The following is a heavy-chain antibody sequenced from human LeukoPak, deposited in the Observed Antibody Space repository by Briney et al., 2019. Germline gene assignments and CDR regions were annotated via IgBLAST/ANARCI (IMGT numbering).Heavy chain of an antibody. CDR2: IYDSGST. Sequence: SETLSLTCTVSGGSISSGDYYWNWIRQPPGKGLEWIGHIYDSGSTYYNPSLKSRLTISVDTSKNQFSLKLTSVTAADTAVYYCAREGRGSGTYYNNKEIDPWGQGTLVTVSS. V-gene: IGHV4-30-4*01. D-gene: IGHD3-10*01. CDR1: GGSISSGDYY. J-gene: IGHJ5*02. CDR3: AREGRGSGTYYNNKEIDP.